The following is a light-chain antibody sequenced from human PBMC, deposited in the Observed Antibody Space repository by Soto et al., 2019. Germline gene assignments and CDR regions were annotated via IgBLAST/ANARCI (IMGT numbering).Light chain of an antibody. CDR1: SGQSSYA. J-gene: IGLJ2*01. V-gene: IGLV4-69*01. Sequence: QAVLTQSPSACASLRASVKLTCTMSSGQSSYAIAWHQQQPEKGPRYLMKINSDGSHSKGDGIPDRFSGSSSGAERYLSISSLQSEDEADYYCQTWGSGTVVFGGGTKLTVL. CDR3: QTWGSGTVV. CDR2: INSDGSH.